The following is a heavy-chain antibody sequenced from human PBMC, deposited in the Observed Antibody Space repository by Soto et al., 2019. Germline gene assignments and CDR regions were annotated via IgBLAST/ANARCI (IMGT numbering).Heavy chain of an antibody. CDR1: GFTFSNYW. V-gene: IGHV3-7*01. J-gene: IGHJ4*02. Sequence: EVQLVESGGGSVQPGGSLRLSCEASGFTFSNYWMTWVRQAPGKGLEWVANIKQDGSEKYYVDSVKGRFTISRDNAKKSLYLQMNRLRDGDTAVYYCASESIDGFHYFDHWGQGTLATASS. CDR2: IKQDGSEK. CDR3: ASESIDGFHYFDH. D-gene: IGHD6-6*01.